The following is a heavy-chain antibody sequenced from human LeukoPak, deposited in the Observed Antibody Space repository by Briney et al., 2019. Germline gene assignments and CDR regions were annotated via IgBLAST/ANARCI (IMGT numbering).Heavy chain of an antibody. V-gene: IGHV1-69*13. D-gene: IGHD3-10*01. Sequence: SVKVSCKASGGTFSSYAISWVRQAPGQGLEWMGGIIPIFGTANYAQKFQGRVTITADESTSTAYMELSSLRSEDTAVYYCARELDGSGSYYLNWFDPWGQGTLVTVSS. CDR3: ARELDGSGSYYLNWFDP. CDR2: IIPIFGTA. J-gene: IGHJ5*02. CDR1: GGTFSSYA.